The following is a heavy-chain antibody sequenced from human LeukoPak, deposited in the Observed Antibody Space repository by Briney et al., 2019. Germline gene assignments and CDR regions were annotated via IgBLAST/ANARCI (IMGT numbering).Heavy chain of an antibody. CDR1: GGSISSSSYY. J-gene: IGHJ5*02. Sequence: PSETLSLTCTVSGGSISSSSYYWGWIRQPPGKGLEWIGSIYYSGSTYYNPSLKSRVTISVDTSKNQFSLKLSSVTAADTAVYYCARADYYGSGSYSATNWFDPWGQGTLVTVSS. D-gene: IGHD3-10*01. CDR2: IYYSGST. V-gene: IGHV4-39*07. CDR3: ARADYYGSGSYSATNWFDP.